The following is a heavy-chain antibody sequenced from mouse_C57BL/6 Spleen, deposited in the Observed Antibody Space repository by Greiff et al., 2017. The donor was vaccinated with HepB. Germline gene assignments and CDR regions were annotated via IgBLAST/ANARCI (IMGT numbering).Heavy chain of an antibody. CDR2: IDPSDSYT. V-gene: IGHV1-50*01. J-gene: IGHJ2*01. Sequence: QVQLQQPGAELVKPGASVKLSCKASGYTFTSYWMQWVKQRPGQGLEWIGEIDPSDSYTNYNQKFKGKATLTVDTSSSTAYMQRSSLTSEDSAVYYCARWDYWGQGTTLTVSS. CDR1: GYTFTSYW. CDR3: ARWDY.